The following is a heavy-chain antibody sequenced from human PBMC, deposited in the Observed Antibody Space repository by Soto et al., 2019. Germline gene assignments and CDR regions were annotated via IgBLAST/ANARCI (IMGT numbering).Heavy chain of an antibody. J-gene: IGHJ3*02. CDR1: GFTFSSYW. V-gene: IGHV3-7*01. CDR2: IKQDGSEK. CDR3: GRLGVLYAFDI. Sequence: QPGGSLRLSCAASGFTFSSYWMSWVRQAPGKGLEWVANIKQDGSEKYYVDSVKCRFTISRDNAKNSLYLQMNSLRAEDTAVYYCGRLGVLYAFDIWGQGTMVTVSS. D-gene: IGHD2-8*01.